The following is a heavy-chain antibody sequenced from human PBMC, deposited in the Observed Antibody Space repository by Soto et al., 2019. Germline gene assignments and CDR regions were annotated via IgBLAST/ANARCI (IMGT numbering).Heavy chain of an antibody. CDR3: ARSQGSSTSLEIYYYYYYGMDV. D-gene: IGHD2-2*01. Sequence: QVQLVQSGAEVKKPGSSVKVSCKASGGTFSSYAISWVRQAPGQGLEWMGGIIPIPGTANYAQKSQGRVTITADESTSTDDMELSSLRSEDTAVYYCARSQGSSTSLEIYYYYYYGMDVWGQGTTVTVSS. CDR1: GGTFSSYA. J-gene: IGHJ6*02. V-gene: IGHV1-69*01. CDR2: IIPIPGTA.